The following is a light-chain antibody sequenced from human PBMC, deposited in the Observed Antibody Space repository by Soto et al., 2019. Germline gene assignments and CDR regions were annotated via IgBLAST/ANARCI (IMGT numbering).Light chain of an antibody. CDR2: AAS. V-gene: IGKV1-39*01. J-gene: IGKJ2*01. CDR3: QQSYSTPHT. Sequence: DIQMTQSPSSLSASVGDRVTITCRASQSISSYLNWYQQKPGKAPKLLIYAASNLQSGVPSRFSGSGSGTDFTLTISSLQPEGFATYACQQSYSTPHTFGQATKLEIK. CDR1: QSISSY.